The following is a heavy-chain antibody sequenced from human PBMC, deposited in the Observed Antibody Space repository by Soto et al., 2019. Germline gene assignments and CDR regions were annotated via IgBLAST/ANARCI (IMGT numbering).Heavy chain of an antibody. CDR1: GYTFTSYY. CDR2: INPSGGST. D-gene: IGHD3-10*02. CDR3: ASPMFGPPINRNYYGMDV. V-gene: IGHV1-46*01. J-gene: IGHJ6*02. Sequence: GASVKVSCKASGYTFTSYYMHWVRQAPGQALEWMGIINPSGGSTSYAQKFQGRVTMTRDTSTSTVYMELSSLRSEDTAVYYCASPMFGPPINRNYYGMDVWGQGTTVTVSS.